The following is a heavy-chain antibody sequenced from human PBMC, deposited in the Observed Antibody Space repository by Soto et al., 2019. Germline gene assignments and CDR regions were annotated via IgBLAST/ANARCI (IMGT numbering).Heavy chain of an antibody. V-gene: IGHV3-11*06. CDR3: ARVDDFWSGYIKY. CDR1: GLKCSDAW. D-gene: IGHD3-3*01. CDR2: ISSSSSYT. Sequence: NPGGSLRLSCAASGLKCSDAWMNWVRQVPGKGLEWVSYISSSSSYTNYADSVKGRFTISRDNAKNSLYLQMNSLRAEDTAVYYCARVDDFWSGYIKYWGHGTLVTVSS. J-gene: IGHJ4*01.